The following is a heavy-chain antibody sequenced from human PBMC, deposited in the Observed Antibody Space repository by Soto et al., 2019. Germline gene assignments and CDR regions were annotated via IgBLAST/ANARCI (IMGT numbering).Heavy chain of an antibody. D-gene: IGHD6-13*01. CDR2: ISGSGGST. CDR1: GFTFSSYA. V-gene: IGHV3-23*01. Sequence: EVQLLESGGGLVQPGGSLRLSCAASGFTFSSYAMSWVRQAPGKGLEWVSAISGSGGSTYYADSVKGRFTISRDNSKNTLYLQMNSLRAEDTAVYYCAKAVGIAAGTTTIGDWFDPWGQGTLVTVSS. J-gene: IGHJ5*02. CDR3: AKAVGIAAGTTTIGDWFDP.